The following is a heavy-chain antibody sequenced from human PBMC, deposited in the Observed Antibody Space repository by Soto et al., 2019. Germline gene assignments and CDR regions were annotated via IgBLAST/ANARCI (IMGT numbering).Heavy chain of an antibody. CDR3: ARAAHCISTSCYRFYYYGMDV. CDR1: GGSISTSSSTYY. J-gene: IGHJ6*02. Sequence: PSETLSLTCSVSGGSISTSSSTYYWGWMRQPPGKGLEWIASFFYSGKSFYNPSLKSRVTMSVDTSKNQFSLKLSSVTAADTAVYYCARAAHCISTSCYRFYYYGMDVWGQGTTVTVSS. CDR2: FFYSGKS. D-gene: IGHD2-2*01. V-gene: IGHV4-39*01.